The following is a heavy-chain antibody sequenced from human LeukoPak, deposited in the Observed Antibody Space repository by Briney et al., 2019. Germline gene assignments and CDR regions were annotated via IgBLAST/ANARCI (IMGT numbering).Heavy chain of an antibody. J-gene: IGHJ4*02. CDR3: ARAKMTTVTKADYSTLV. Sequence: NPGGSLRLSCAASGFTFSDYYMSWIRQAPGKGLEWVSYISSSGSTIYYADSVKGRFTISRDNAKNSLYLQMNSLRAEDTAVYYCARAKMTTVTKADYSTLVWGQGTLVTVSS. D-gene: IGHD4-17*01. CDR2: ISSSGSTI. CDR1: GFTFSDYY. V-gene: IGHV3-11*01.